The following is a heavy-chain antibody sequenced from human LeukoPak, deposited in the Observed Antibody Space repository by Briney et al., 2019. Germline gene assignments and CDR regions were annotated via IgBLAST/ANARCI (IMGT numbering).Heavy chain of an antibody. V-gene: IGHV1-2*06. Sequence: ASVKVSCKASGYTFTSYDINWVRQATGQGLEWMGRINPNSGSTNYAQKFQGRVTVTRDTSISTAYMELSSLRSDDTALYYCAREQQLADWGQGTLVTVSS. CDR1: GYTFTSYD. CDR2: INPNSGST. D-gene: IGHD6-13*01. J-gene: IGHJ4*02. CDR3: AREQQLAD.